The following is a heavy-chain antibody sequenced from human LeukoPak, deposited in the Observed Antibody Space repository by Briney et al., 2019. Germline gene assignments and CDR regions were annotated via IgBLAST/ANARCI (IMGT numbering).Heavy chain of an antibody. Sequence: PGGSLRLSCAASGFTFSSYSMNWVRQAPGKGLEWVSSISSSSSYIYYADSVKGRFTISRDNAKNSLYLQMNSLRAEDTAVYYCARAHHGYYYDSSGYYDYWGQGTLVTASS. D-gene: IGHD3-22*01. CDR3: ARAHHGYYYDSSGYYDY. CDR1: GFTFSSYS. CDR2: ISSSSSYI. V-gene: IGHV3-21*01. J-gene: IGHJ4*02.